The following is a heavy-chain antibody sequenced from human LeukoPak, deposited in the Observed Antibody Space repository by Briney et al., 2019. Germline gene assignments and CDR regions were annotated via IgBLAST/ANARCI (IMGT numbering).Heavy chain of an antibody. CDR3: ARDSPESSPYRSSTSCYLGGAFDI. CDR1: GGTFSSYA. J-gene: IGHJ3*02. D-gene: IGHD2-2*01. CDR2: IIPIFGTA. V-gene: IGHV1-69*13. Sequence: SVKVSCKASGGTFSSYAISWVRQAPGQGLEWMGGIIPIFGTANYAQKFQGRVTITADESTSTAYMELSSLRSEDTAVYYCARDSPESSPYRSSTSCYLGGAFDIWGQGTMVTVSS.